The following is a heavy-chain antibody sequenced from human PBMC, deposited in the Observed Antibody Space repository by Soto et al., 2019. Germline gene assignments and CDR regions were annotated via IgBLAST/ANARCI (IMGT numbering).Heavy chain of an antibody. V-gene: IGHV1-8*01. CDR1: GYTFTSYD. Sequence: QVQLVQSGAEVKKPGASVRVSCKASGYTFTSYDIYWVRQATGQGLERMGWMNPFSGNAVYTQKFQDRVTMTRDTSINTAYMEMSGLRSEDTAVYYCTRGQGNHWGQGSLVTVSS. CDR2: MNPFSGNA. CDR3: TRGQGNH. J-gene: IGHJ4*02.